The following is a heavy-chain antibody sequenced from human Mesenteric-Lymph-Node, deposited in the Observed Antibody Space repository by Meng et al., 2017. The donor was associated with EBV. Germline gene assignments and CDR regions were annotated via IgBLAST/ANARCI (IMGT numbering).Heavy chain of an antibody. V-gene: IGHV1-3*01. D-gene: IGHD6-19*01. CDR3: ARDSSGDSRFFDP. Sequence: QVQLVQSAAGVKRPGDSVKVSCKASGYTFTSYAMHWVRQAHGQRLEWMGWINVGKGDTKYSQKFQGRVTITRDTSASTAYMELSSLRSEDTAVYYCARDSSGDSRFFDPWGQGTLVTVSS. CDR2: INVGKGDT. CDR1: GYTFTSYA. J-gene: IGHJ5*02.